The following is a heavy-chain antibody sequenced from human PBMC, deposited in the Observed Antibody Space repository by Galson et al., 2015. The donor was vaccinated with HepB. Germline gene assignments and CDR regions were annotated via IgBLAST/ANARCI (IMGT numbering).Heavy chain of an antibody. Sequence: SLRLSCAASGFTVSTNYMSWVRQAPGKGLEWVSVIYSGGSTYYADSVEGRFTISRDNSKNTLCLQMNSLRAEDTAVYYCARFISGSYGFDGMDVWGQGTTVTVSS. D-gene: IGHD1-26*01. V-gene: IGHV3-53*01. CDR3: ARFISGSYGFDGMDV. J-gene: IGHJ6*02. CDR1: GFTVSTNY. CDR2: IYSGGST.